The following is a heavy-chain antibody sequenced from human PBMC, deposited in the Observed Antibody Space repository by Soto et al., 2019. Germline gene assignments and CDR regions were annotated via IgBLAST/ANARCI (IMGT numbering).Heavy chain of an antibody. J-gene: IGHJ5*02. D-gene: IGHD5-18*01. Sequence: SGTLALTCTVSGGSISGHSWSWIRRTAGKGLEWIGRIYSTGATNYNPSLSSRASMSIDTSKNQISLNLTSVTAADTAMYYCARTRVRALTAGESDPWGQGTLVTVSS. V-gene: IGHV4-4*07. CDR2: IYSTGAT. CDR1: GGSISGHS. CDR3: ARTRVRALTAGESDP.